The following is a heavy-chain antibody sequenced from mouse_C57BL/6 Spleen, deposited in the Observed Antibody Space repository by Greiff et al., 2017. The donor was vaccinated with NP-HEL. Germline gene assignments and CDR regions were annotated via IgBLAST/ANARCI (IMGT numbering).Heavy chain of an antibody. CDR3: ARDPGRVDY. J-gene: IGHJ4*01. Sequence: VQLKESGPGLVKPSQSLSLTCSVTGYSITSGYYWNWIRQFPGNKLEWMGYISYDGSNNYNPSLKNRISITRDTSKNQFFLKLNSVTTEDTATYYCARDPGRVDYWGQGTSVTVSS. CDR2: ISYDGSN. V-gene: IGHV3-6*01. CDR1: GYSITSGYY. D-gene: IGHD3-3*01.